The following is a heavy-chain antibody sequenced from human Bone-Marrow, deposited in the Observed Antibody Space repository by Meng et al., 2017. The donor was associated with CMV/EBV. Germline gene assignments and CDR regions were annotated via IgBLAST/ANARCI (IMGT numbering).Heavy chain of an antibody. CDR3: ARATSSSSWYYYYYGMDV. CDR2: ISSSSSYI. V-gene: IGHV3-21*01. Sequence: GGSLRLSCAASGFTFSSYSMNWVRQAPGKGLEWVSSISSSSSYIYYADSVKGRFTISRDNAKNSLYLQMNSLRAEDTAVYYCARATSSSSWYYYYYGMDVWGQGTTVTGSS. J-gene: IGHJ6*01. CDR1: GFTFSSYS. D-gene: IGHD6-13*01.